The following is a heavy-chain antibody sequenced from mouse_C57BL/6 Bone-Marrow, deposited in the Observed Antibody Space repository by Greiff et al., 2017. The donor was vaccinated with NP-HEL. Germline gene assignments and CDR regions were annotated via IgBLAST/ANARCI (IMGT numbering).Heavy chain of an antibody. CDR1: GYPFLSSN. J-gene: IGHJ2*01. Sequence: VQLQQSGAELVRPGVSVKMSCKAFGYPFLSSNLHWVKQTLRQGLEWIGAFYPGNGDPSYNQKFKGKATLTVDKPASTDYMHLGSLTAVDSAVYFCARSAGTEHDYWGQGTTLTVSS. CDR3: ARSAGTEHDY. V-gene: IGHV1-12*01. D-gene: IGHD3-3*01. CDR2: FYPGNGDP.